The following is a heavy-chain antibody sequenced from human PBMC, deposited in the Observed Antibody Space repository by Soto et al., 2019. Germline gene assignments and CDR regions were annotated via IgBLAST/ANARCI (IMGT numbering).Heavy chain of an antibody. V-gene: IGHV3-30-3*01. J-gene: IGHJ4*02. CDR3: ARDGVYSTEYTWTSGTYFDY. D-gene: IGHD1-20*01. CDR1: GFTYSTYT. Sequence: QVQLVESGGGVVQPGRSLRLSCAASGFTYSTYTMHWVRQAPGNGLEWGAVISYDGNNKFYADSVKGRFTISRDSTKQTRDLEMNSLRPDDTAMYYCARDGVYSTEYTWTSGTYFDYWGQGALVTVSS. CDR2: ISYDGNNK.